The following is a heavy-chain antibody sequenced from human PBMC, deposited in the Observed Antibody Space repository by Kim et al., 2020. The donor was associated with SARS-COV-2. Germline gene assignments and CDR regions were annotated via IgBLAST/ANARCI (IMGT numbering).Heavy chain of an antibody. D-gene: IGHD3-3*01. CDR3: ARAGPFHDFWSGYYRRYFDY. J-gene: IGHJ4*02. CDR2: ISAYNGNT. V-gene: IGHV1-18*01. CDR1: GYTFTSYG. Sequence: ASVKVSCKASGYTFTSYGISWVRQAPGQGLEWMGWISAYNGNTNYAQKLQGRVTMTTDTSTSTAYMELRSLRSDDTAVYYCARAGPFHDFWSGYYRRYFDYWGQGTLVTVSS.